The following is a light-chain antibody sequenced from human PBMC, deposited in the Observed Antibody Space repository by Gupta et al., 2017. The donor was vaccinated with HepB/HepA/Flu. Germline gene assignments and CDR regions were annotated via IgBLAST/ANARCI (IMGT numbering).Light chain of an antibody. V-gene: IGLV3-19*01. Sequence: SSALTQHPAVFVALGQKVRITCQGDSLRRYYASWYQQKPGQAPVLFIYGKNNRPSGIPDRFSDSSSGDTSSLTITGAQAEDEAHYYCSSRDISGNHVVFGGGTKRTVL. CDR2: GKN. CDR3: SSRDISGNHVV. J-gene: IGLJ2*01. CDR1: SLRRYY.